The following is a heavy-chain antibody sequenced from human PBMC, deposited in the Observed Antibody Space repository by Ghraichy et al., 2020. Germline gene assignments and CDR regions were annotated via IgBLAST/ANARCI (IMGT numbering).Heavy chain of an antibody. CDR3: ARTAIVDYYYMDV. CDR1: GGSISSGGYY. Sequence: LRLSCTVSGGSISSGGYYWSWIRQHPGKGLEWIGYIYYSGSTYYNPSLKSRVTISVDTSKNQFSLKLSSVTAADTAVYYCARTAIVDYYYMDVWGKGTTVTVSS. J-gene: IGHJ6*03. V-gene: IGHV4-31*03. D-gene: IGHD2-21*02. CDR2: IYYSGST.